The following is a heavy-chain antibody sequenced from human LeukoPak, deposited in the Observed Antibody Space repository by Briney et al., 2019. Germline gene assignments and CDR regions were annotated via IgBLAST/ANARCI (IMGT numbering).Heavy chain of an antibody. CDR3: ARGPSVVAHLDY. V-gene: IGHV4-4*02. D-gene: IGHD2-15*01. Sequence: SETLSLTCAVSGGSISSNNWWSWVRQPPGKGLESIGEIYHHGATNYNPSLKSRVTLSVDKSKNQFSLELSSVTAADTAVYYCARGPSVVAHLDYWGQGTLVTVSS. CDR2: IYHHGAT. CDR1: GGSISSNNW. J-gene: IGHJ4*02.